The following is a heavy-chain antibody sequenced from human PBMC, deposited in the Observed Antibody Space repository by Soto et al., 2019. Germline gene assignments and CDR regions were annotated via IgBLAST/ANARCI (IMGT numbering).Heavy chain of an antibody. V-gene: IGHV1-69*06. CDR1: GGTFSSYA. D-gene: IGHD1-7*01. CDR2: IIPIFGTA. J-gene: IGHJ6*02. CDR3: ARARSTGTTSPYYYYGMDV. Sequence: GASVKVSCKASGGTFSSYAISWVRQAPGQGLEWMGGIIPIFGTANYAQKFQGRVTITADKSTSTAYMEVSSLRSEDTAVYYCARARSTGTTSPYYYYGMDVWGQGTTVTVSS.